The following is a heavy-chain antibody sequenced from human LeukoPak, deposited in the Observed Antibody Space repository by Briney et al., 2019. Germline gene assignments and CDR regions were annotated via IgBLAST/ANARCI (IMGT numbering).Heavy chain of an antibody. Sequence: SGTLSLTCGVSGGSISSNNWWSWVRQPPGQGLEWIGEIYHSGSANYNPSLKSRVTISVDKSKNQLSLKLISVTAADTAVYYCARVGWGSGWGDYYYYYMDVWGKGTTVTVSS. CDR3: ARVGWGSGWGDYYYYYMDV. J-gene: IGHJ6*03. CDR1: GGSISSNNW. D-gene: IGHD6-19*01. V-gene: IGHV4-4*02. CDR2: IYHSGSA.